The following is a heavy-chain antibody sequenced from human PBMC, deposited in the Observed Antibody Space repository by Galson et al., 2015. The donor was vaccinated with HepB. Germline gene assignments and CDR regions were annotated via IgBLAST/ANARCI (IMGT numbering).Heavy chain of an antibody. J-gene: IGHJ4*02. Sequence: SETLSLTCAVSGDSISNDRWWSWVRQPPGEGLEWIGEAYHSGGTNYRPSLKSRVTLSVDKSKNQFSLKLTPVTAADTAVYYCARAKEGRGYFDYWGQGTLVTVSS. D-gene: IGHD3-10*01. CDR2: AYHSGGT. CDR3: ARAKEGRGYFDY. V-gene: IGHV4-4*02. CDR1: GDSISNDRW.